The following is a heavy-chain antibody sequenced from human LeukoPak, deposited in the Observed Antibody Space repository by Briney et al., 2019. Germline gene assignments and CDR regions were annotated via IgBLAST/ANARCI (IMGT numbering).Heavy chain of an antibody. CDR2: IWYDGSNK. D-gene: IGHD2-15*01. CDR1: GFTFSSYG. CDR3: AKDGSGGGWKWFDP. J-gene: IGHJ5*02. Sequence: PGGSLRLSCAASGFTFSSYGFHWVRQAPGKGLELVAVIWYDGSNKYYADSVKGRFTISRDSSKNTLYLQMNSLRAEDTAVYYCAKDGSGGGWKWFDPWGQGTLVTVSS. V-gene: IGHV3-33*06.